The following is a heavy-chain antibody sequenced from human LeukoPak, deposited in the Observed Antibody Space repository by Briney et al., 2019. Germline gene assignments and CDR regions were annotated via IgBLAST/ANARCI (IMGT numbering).Heavy chain of an antibody. CDR1: GYTFTSYG. J-gene: IGHJ5*02. Sequence: ASVKVSCKASGYTFTSYGISWVRQAPGQGLEWMGWISAYNGNTNYAQKLQGRVTMTTDTSTSTAYMELRSLRSDDTAVYYCARGVRFLEWSRTFDPWGQGTLVTVSS. V-gene: IGHV1-18*01. CDR2: ISAYNGNT. CDR3: ARGVRFLEWSRTFDP. D-gene: IGHD3-3*01.